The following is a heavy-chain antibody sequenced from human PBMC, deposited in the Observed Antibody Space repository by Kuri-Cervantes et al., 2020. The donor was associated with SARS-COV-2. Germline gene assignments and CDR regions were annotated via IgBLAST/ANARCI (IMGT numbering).Heavy chain of an antibody. Sequence: SETLSLTCAVSGGSISSGGYSWSWIRQPPGKGLEWIGYIYHSGSTYCNPSLKSRVTISVDRSKNQFSLKLSSVTAADTAVYYCASPGYSKGWPFDYWGQGTLVTVSS. D-gene: IGHD4-11*01. CDR2: IYHSGST. CDR3: ASPGYSKGWPFDY. CDR1: GGSISSGGYS. J-gene: IGHJ4*02. V-gene: IGHV4-30-2*01.